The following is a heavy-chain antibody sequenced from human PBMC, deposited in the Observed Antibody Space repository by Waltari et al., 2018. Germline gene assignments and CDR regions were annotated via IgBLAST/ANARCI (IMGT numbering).Heavy chain of an antibody. Sequence: EVQLVESGGGLVQSGGSLRLSCAGSGFTFSSHALPWVRLAPAEGLGYVSAIISNGGSTYYANSLKGRVTISRDNSKNTLYLPMGSLRAEDMAVYYCARECGDYGDYVSDYWGQGTLVTVSS. CDR1: GFTFSSHA. D-gene: IGHD4-17*01. V-gene: IGHV3-64*01. CDR2: IISNGGST. CDR3: ARECGDYGDYVSDY. J-gene: IGHJ4*02.